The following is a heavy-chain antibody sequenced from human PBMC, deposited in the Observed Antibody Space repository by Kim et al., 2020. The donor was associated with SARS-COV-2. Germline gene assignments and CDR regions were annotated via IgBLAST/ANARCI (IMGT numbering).Heavy chain of an antibody. CDR2: INHSGST. Sequence: SETLSLTCAVYGGSFSGYYWSWIRQPPGKGLEWIGEINHSGSTNYNPSLKSRVTISVDTSKNQFSLKLSSVTAADTAVYYCARDVVAEYWGQGTLVTVSS. CDR1: GGSFSGYY. V-gene: IGHV4-34*01. CDR3: ARDVVAEY. D-gene: IGHD2-15*01. J-gene: IGHJ4*02.